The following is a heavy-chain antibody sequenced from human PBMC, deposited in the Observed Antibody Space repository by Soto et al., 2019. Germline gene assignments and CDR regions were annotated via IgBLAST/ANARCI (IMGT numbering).Heavy chain of an antibody. J-gene: IGHJ6*02. CDR3: AKGARGSSWYYYATDV. D-gene: IGHD6-13*01. Sequence: EVQLVETGGGLIQPGGSLRLSCAASEFTVSSNYMSWVRQAPGKGLEWVSVISDHSTDYADSVKGRFTISRDNSKNTLFLQMNSLRGEDTAVYYCAKGARGSSWYYYATDVWGQGTTVTV. V-gene: IGHV3-53*02. CDR1: EFTVSSNY. CDR2: ISDHST.